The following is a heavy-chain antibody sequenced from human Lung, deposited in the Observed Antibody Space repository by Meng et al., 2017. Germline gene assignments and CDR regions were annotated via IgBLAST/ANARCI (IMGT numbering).Heavy chain of an antibody. D-gene: IGHD3-10*01. V-gene: IGHV4-4*02. CDR2: IYHSGST. J-gene: IGHJ5*02. CDR3: ARGSITMVRGVSVFDP. CDR1: GGSISSSNW. Sequence: QSQGTGPGLVKPSGTLSLTCAVSGGSISSSNWWSWVRQPPGKGLEWIGEIYHSGSTNYNPSLKSRVTISVDKSKNQFSLKLSSVTAADTAVYYCARGSITMVRGVSVFDPWGQGTLVTVSS.